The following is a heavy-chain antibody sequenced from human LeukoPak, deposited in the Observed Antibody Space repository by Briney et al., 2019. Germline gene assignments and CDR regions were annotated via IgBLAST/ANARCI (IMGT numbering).Heavy chain of an antibody. CDR3: VRALGAVAGPADWFDP. CDR1: GGSITTRSFY. V-gene: IGHV4-39*01. J-gene: IGHJ5*02. D-gene: IGHD6-19*01. CDR2: FYYTGDT. Sequence: SETLSLTCNVYGGSITTRSFYWGWIRQTPGKGLEWIGTFYYTGDTYYNRSLKSRATIAVDTSKDQFFLALSSVTAADTAVYYCVRALGAVAGPADWFDPWGPGTLVTVSS.